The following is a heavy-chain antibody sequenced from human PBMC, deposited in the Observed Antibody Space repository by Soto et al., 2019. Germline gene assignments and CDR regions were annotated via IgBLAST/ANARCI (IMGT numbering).Heavy chain of an antibody. CDR1: GGSISSSNYY. CDR2: IYYSGST. V-gene: IGHV4-39*01. J-gene: IGHJ6*02. Sequence: SETLSLTCTVSGGSISSSNYYWGWIRQPPGKGLEWIGSIYYSGSTYYNPSLKSRVTISVDTSKTQFSLKLSSVTAADTAVYHCARHGYSGLDHESYYYYSMDVWGQGTTVTVSS. D-gene: IGHD5-12*01. CDR3: ARHGYSGLDHESYYYYSMDV.